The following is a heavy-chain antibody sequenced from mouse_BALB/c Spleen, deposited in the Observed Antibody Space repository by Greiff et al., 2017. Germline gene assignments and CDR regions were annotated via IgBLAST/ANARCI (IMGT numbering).Heavy chain of an antibody. CDR1: GFAFSSYD. J-gene: IGHJ2*01. CDR2: ISSGGGST. V-gene: IGHV5-12-1*01. CDR3: ARGRYVDY. Sequence: EVKLVESGGGLVKPGGSLKLSCAASGFAFSSYDMSWVRQTPEKRLEWVAYISSGGGSTYYPDTVKGRFTISRDNAKNTLYLQMSSLRSEDTAMYYCARGRYVDYWGQGTTLTVSS.